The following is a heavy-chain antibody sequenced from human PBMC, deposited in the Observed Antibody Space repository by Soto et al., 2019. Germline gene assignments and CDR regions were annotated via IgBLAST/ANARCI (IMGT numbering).Heavy chain of an antibody. CDR1: GGTFSSYA. J-gene: IGHJ5*02. CDR3: ARGWACISTSCYGRGGWFDP. Sequence: ASVKVSCKASGGTFSSYAISWVRHAPGQGLEWMGGIIPIFGTANYAQKFQGRVTITADESTSTAYMELSSLRSEDTAVYYCARGWACISTSCYGRGGWFDPWGQGTLVTVSS. CDR2: IIPIFGTA. V-gene: IGHV1-69*13. D-gene: IGHD2-2*01.